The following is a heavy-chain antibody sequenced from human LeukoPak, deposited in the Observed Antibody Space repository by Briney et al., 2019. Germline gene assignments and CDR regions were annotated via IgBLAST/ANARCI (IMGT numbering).Heavy chain of an antibody. CDR1: GGSISSSSYY. CDR2: IYYSGST. Sequence: SETLSLTCTVSGGSISSSSYYWSWIRQPPGKGLEWIGYIYYSGSTNYNPSLKSRVTISVDTSKNQFSLKLSSVTAADTAVYYCAVGVAADPSAFDYWGQGTLVTVSS. D-gene: IGHD6-13*01. J-gene: IGHJ4*02. CDR3: AVGVAADPSAFDY. V-gene: IGHV4-61*01.